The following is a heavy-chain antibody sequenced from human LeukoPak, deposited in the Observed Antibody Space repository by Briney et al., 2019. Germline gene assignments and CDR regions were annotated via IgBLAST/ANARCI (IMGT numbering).Heavy chain of an antibody. CDR3: VREFEYSTSSGEFDY. CDR2: IIPILGIA. J-gene: IGHJ4*02. Sequence: SVKVSCKASGGTFSSYAISWVRQAPGQGLEWMGRIIPILGIANYAQKFQGRVTITADESTSTAYMELSSLRSEDTAVYYCVREFEYSTSSGEFDYWGQGTLVTVSS. V-gene: IGHV1-69*04. CDR1: GGTFSSYA. D-gene: IGHD6-6*01.